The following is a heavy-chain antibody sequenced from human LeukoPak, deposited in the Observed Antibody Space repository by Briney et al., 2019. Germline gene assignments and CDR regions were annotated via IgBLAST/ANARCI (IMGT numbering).Heavy chain of an antibody. CDR1: GFTFSNYA. V-gene: IGHV3-23*01. CDR2: ISGDGDST. J-gene: IGHJ4*02. CDR3: ARDYYDSSGYYYV. Sequence: GGSLRLSCAAFGFTFSNYAMSWVRQPPGKGLEWVSAISGDGDSTYHADSVKGRLTISRDNSKNTLYLQMNSLRAEDTAVYYCARDYYDSSGYYYVWGQGTLATVSS. D-gene: IGHD3-22*01.